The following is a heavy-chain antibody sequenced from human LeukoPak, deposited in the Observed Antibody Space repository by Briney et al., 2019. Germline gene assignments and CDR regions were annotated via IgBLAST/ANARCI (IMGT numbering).Heavy chain of an antibody. V-gene: IGHV3-23*01. CDR2: ISGSGGST. J-gene: IGHJ4*02. CDR3: AAPPGVRGSGGPQWLVRFDY. Sequence: PGGTLRLSCAASGFTFSSYGMSWVRQAPGKGLEWVSAISGSGGSTYYADSVKGRFTISRDNSKNTLYLQMNSLRAEDTAVYYCAAPPGVRGSGGPQWLVRFDYWGQGTLVTVSS. D-gene: IGHD6-19*01. CDR1: GFTFSSYG.